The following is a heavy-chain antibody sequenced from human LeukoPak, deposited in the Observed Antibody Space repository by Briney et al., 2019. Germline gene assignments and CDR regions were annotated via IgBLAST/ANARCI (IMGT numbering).Heavy chain of an antibody. V-gene: IGHV3-23*03. CDR1: GGTFSNYA. CDR2: IYSGGST. D-gene: IGHD2-15*01. CDR3: AKSGLNRFDY. J-gene: IGHJ4*02. Sequence: SCKASGGTFSNYAISWVRQAPGKGLEWVSVIYSGGSTYYADSVKGRFTISRDNSKNTLYLQMNSLRAEDTAVYYCAKSGLNRFDYWGQGTLVTVSS.